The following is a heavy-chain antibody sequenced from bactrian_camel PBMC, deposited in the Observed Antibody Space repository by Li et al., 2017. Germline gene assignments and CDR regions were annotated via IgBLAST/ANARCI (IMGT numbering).Heavy chain of an antibody. J-gene: IGHJ4*01. Sequence: DVQLVESGGGSVKVGGSLIISCTLSPNTYSPYYMGWFREPTGKRLEALAAQDIGGGSTFYVASVKGRFIISRDNAEHTLYLQMNSLKTEDTAVYYCATSLLGGNWYMNYWGRGTQVTVS. CDR2: QDIGGGST. CDR3: ATSLLGGNWYMNY. V-gene: IGHV3S40*01. D-gene: IGHD6*01. CDR1: PNTYSPYY.